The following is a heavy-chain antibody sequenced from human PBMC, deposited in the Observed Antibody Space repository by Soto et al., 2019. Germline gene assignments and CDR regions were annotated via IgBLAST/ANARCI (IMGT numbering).Heavy chain of an antibody. CDR1: GFSFSSLE. Sequence: GGWMRLSCVASGFSFSSLEMNWIRQAPGKGPEWIAVINPSGDSIQYADSVKGRFTVSRDNAKNSLFLHMNSLRDDDTALYYCATLPKGSTVTSWGQGTLVTVSS. J-gene: IGHJ4*02. V-gene: IGHV3-48*03. CDR2: INPSGDSI. D-gene: IGHD4-17*01. CDR3: ATLPKGSTVTS.